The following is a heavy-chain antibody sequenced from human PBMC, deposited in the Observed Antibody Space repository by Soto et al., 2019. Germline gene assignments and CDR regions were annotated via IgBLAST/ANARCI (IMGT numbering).Heavy chain of an antibody. Sequence: QVQLVESGGDVVQAGRSLRLSCVAPGFTFSSYAMHWVRRAPGKGLEWMTIISYDGNNRYYADSVKGRFTISRDNSKNTLYLQMNSLRPEDTAVYYCAKLGFDSSGASSLFDAWGQGTLVTVSS. J-gene: IGHJ4*02. CDR3: AKLGFDSSGASSLFDA. CDR1: GFTFSSYA. D-gene: IGHD3-22*01. V-gene: IGHV3-30*18. CDR2: ISYDGNNR.